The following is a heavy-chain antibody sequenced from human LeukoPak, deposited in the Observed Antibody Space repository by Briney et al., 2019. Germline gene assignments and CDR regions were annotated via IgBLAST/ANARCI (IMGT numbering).Heavy chain of an antibody. J-gene: IGHJ1*01. CDR3: ARDIRPYYDFWSGYEYFQH. CDR1: GYTFISYG. Sequence: ASVKVSCKASGYTFISYGISCVRQAPGQGLEWMGWISAYNGNTNYAEKLQGRVTMTRDTSTSTAYMELRSLRSDDTAVYYCARDIRPYYDFWSGYEYFQHWGQGTLVTVSS. CDR2: ISAYNGNT. D-gene: IGHD3-3*01. V-gene: IGHV1-18*01.